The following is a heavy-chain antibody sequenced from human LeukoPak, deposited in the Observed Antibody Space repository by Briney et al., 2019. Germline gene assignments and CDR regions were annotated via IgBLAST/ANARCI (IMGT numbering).Heavy chain of an antibody. V-gene: IGHV3-74*01. CDR1: GFTFSRYW. D-gene: IGHD5-18*01. CDR3: AREKYSYGLDAFDI. J-gene: IGHJ3*02. Sequence: GGSLRLSCAASGFTFSRYWMQWVRQAPGKGLVWVSHINSDGSSTTYADSVKGRFTISRDNAKNTLYLQMNSLRAEDTAVYYCAREKYSYGLDAFDIWGQGTMVTVSS. CDR2: INSDGSST.